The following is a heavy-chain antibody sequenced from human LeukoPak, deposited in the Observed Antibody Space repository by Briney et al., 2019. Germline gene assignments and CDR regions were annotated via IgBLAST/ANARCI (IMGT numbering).Heavy chain of an antibody. V-gene: IGHV1-46*01. CDR3: ARVLMVCASRYGMDV. D-gene: IGHD2-8*01. J-gene: IGHJ6*02. Sequence: ASVKVSYKASGNTFSRYYFHWVRQAPGQGLDWMGIITPTTGGANYAQKFQGRVAMTRDTSTSTVYMELSSLTSGDTAVYYCARVLMVCASRYGMDVWGQGTTVTVSS. CDR2: ITPTTGGA. CDR1: GNTFSRYY.